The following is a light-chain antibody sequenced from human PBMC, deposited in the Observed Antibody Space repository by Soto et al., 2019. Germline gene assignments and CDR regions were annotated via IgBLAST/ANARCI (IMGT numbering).Light chain of an antibody. CDR1: QSVSSSN. Sequence: EIVLTQSPGTLSLSPGARATLSCRASQSVSSSNLAWYQQKPGQAPRLLIYGISKRATDIPDRFSGSGSGTEFTLTISSLQPEDFATYYCQQHGQWPITFGQGTRLEIK. V-gene: IGKV3-20*01. J-gene: IGKJ5*01. CDR3: QQHGQWPIT. CDR2: GIS.